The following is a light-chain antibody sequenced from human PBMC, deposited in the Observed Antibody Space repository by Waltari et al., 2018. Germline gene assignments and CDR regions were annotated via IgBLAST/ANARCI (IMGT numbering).Light chain of an antibody. CDR3: QQYDNFPLT. CDR2: TAS. J-gene: IGKJ4*01. Sequence: DVQMTQSPSSLSASVGDRVTITCRASRDIGLYLAWFQQKPGKAPRSLIYTASSLQSGAPATFSGSGSGTEFTLTISRLEPEDIAVYYCQQYDNFPLTFGGGTRVDIK. V-gene: IGKV1-16*01. CDR1: RDIGLY.